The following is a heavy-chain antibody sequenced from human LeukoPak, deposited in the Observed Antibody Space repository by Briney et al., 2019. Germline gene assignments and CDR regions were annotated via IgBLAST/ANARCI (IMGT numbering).Heavy chain of an antibody. D-gene: IGHD3-16*02. CDR1: GFTFSSYA. Sequence: GGSLRLSCAASGFTFSSYAMSWVRQAPGKGLEWVSAISDRGVSTYYADSVKGRFTISRDNAKNSLFLQLSSLRVEDTAVYYCARGSMHIYHLYTDYWGQGTLVTVSS. J-gene: IGHJ4*02. V-gene: IGHV3-23*01. CDR2: ISDRGVST. CDR3: ARGSMHIYHLYTDY.